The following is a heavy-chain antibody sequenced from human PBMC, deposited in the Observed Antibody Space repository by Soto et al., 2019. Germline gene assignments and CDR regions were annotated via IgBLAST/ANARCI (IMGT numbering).Heavy chain of an antibody. CDR2: IIPIFGTA. D-gene: IGHD2-2*02. J-gene: IGHJ6*02. CDR1: GGTFSSYA. CDR3: ARRPAAIRGYYYGMDV. Sequence: GASVKVSCKASGGTFSSYAISWVRQAPGQGLEWMGGIIPIFGTANYAQKFQGRVTITADESTSTAYMGLSSLRSEDTAVYYCARRPAAIRGYYYGMDVWGQGTTVTVSS. V-gene: IGHV1-69*13.